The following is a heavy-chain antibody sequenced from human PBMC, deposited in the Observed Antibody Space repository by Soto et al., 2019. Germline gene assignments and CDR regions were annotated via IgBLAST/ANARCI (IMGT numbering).Heavy chain of an antibody. Sequence: SVKVSCKTSGFTFTSSAMQWVRQARGQRLEWIGWTVVGSGNTNYAQKFQERVTITRDMSTSTAYMELSSLRSEDTAVYYCAEELAAAGHYYYYMEVWGKGTTVTVSS. CDR3: AEELAAAGHYYYYMEV. J-gene: IGHJ6*03. V-gene: IGHV1-58*02. CDR1: GFTFTSSA. CDR2: TVVGSGNT. D-gene: IGHD6-13*01.